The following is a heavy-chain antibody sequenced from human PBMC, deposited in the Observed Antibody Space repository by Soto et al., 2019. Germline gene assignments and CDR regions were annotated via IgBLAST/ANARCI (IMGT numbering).Heavy chain of an antibody. CDR1: GYTFTSYD. V-gene: IGHV1-8*01. CDR3: ARGGDAYYYYYYMDV. Sequence: ASVKVSCKASGYTFTSYDINWVRQATGQGLEWMGWMNPNSGNTGYAQKFQGRVTMTRNTSISTAYMELSSLRSEDTAVYYCARGGDAYYYYYYMDVWGKGTTVTVSS. CDR2: MNPNSGNT. J-gene: IGHJ6*03.